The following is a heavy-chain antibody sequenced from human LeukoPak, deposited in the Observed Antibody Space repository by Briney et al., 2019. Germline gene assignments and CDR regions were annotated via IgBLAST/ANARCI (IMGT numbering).Heavy chain of an antibody. J-gene: IGHJ6*03. Sequence: GGSLRLSCAASGFTFSSYAMSWVRQAPGKGLEWVSPISGSGGRTDYADSVKGRFTISRDNSKNTMYLQLNSLRAEDTAVYYCAKDRGHCINGVCHNYYYMDVWGKGTTVTVSS. D-gene: IGHD2-8*01. CDR3: AKDRGHCINGVCHNYYYMDV. CDR2: ISGSGGRT. V-gene: IGHV3-23*01. CDR1: GFTFSSYA.